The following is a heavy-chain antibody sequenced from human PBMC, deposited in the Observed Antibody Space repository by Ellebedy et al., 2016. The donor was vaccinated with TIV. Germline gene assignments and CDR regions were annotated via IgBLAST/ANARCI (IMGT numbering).Heavy chain of an antibody. CDR3: AKALPRWGFDI. Sequence: GGSLRLSCAASGFTFSSYAMSWVRQAPGKGLEWVSAISGSGGSTYYADSVKGRFTISRDNSKNTVYLQMKSVRDEDTAVYYCAKALPRWGFDIWGQGTKVTVSS. CDR1: GFTFSSYA. CDR2: ISGSGGST. D-gene: IGHD3-16*01. J-gene: IGHJ3*02. V-gene: IGHV3-23*01.